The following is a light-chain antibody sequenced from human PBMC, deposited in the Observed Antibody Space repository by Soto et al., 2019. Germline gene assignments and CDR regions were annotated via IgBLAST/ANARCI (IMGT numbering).Light chain of an antibody. CDR2: DFT. J-gene: IGLJ2*01. CDR3: CSYAGNLAV. Sequence: QSVLPQPRSVFGSPGQSVTISCTGTSSDVDAYDFVSWYQQHPGKAPKLMMSDFTKRPSGFPDRFSGSKSGNTASLTIPGLQAEDEADYYCCSYAGNLAVFGGGTKVTVL. CDR1: SSDVDAYDF. V-gene: IGLV2-11*01.